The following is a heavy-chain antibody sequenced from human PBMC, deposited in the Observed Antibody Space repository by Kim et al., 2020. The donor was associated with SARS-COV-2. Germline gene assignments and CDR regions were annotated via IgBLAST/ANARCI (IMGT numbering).Heavy chain of an antibody. J-gene: IGHJ6*02. V-gene: IGHV3-43*02. CDR1: GFTFDDYA. CDR2: ISGDGGST. Sequence: GGSLRLSCAASGFTFDDYAMHWVRQAPGKGLEWVSLISGDGGSTYYADSVKGRFTISRDNSKNSLYLQMNSLRTEDTALYYCAKDLYPEGYCSGGSCYSGWYGMDVWGQGTTVTVSS. CDR3: AKDLYPEGYCSGGSCYSGWYGMDV. D-gene: IGHD2-15*01.